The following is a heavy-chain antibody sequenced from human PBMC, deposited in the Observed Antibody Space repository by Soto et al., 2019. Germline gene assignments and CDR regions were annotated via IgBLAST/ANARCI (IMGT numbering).Heavy chain of an antibody. Sequence: GGSLRLSCAASGFTFSSYAMSWVRQAPGKGLEWVSAISGSGGSTYYADSVKGRFTISRDNSKNTLYLQMNSLRAEDTAVYYCAKDDRYCSSTSCYNWFDPWGQGTLVTVSS. V-gene: IGHV3-23*01. CDR2: ISGSGGST. J-gene: IGHJ5*02. CDR1: GFTFSSYA. D-gene: IGHD2-2*01. CDR3: AKDDRYCSSTSCYNWFDP.